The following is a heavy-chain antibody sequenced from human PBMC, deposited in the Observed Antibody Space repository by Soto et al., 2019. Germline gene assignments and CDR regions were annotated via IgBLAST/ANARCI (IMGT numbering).Heavy chain of an antibody. CDR3: ASFIAARPFGGPYYYYGMDV. J-gene: IGHJ6*02. CDR1: GFTFSSYA. V-gene: IGHV3-30-3*01. CDR2: ISYDGSNK. Sequence: QVQLVESGGGVVQPGRSLRLSCAASGFTFSSYAMHWVRQAPGKGLEWVAVISYDGSNKYYADSVKGRFTISRDNSKNTLYLQMNSLRAEDTAVYYCASFIAARPFGGPYYYYGMDVWGQGTKVTVSS. D-gene: IGHD6-6*01.